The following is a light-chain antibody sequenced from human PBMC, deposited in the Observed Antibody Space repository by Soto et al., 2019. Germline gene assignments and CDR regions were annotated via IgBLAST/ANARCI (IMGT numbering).Light chain of an antibody. CDR2: LNSDGSH. V-gene: IGLV4-69*01. CDR1: SGHSSYA. CDR3: QTWGSGIL. J-gene: IGLJ2*01. Sequence: QAVVTQSPSASASLGASVKLTCTLSSGHSSYAIAWHQQQPEKGPRYLMKLNSDGSHSKGDGIPDRFAGSSSGAERYLTISSLQSQDESDYYCQTWGSGILCGGGTKVTVL.